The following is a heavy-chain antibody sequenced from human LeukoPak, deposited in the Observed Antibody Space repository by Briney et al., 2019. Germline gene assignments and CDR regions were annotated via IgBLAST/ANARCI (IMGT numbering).Heavy chain of an antibody. D-gene: IGHD3-3*01. Sequence: KPSETLSLTCTVSGGSISSYYWSWIRQPPGKGLEWIVEINHSGSTNYNPSLKSRVTISVDTSKNQFSLKLSSATAADTAVYYCARGLGDFWSAKAVSLDYWGQGTLVTVSS. V-gene: IGHV4-34*01. CDR3: ARGLGDFWSAKAVSLDY. CDR2: INHSGST. CDR1: GGSISSYY. J-gene: IGHJ4*02.